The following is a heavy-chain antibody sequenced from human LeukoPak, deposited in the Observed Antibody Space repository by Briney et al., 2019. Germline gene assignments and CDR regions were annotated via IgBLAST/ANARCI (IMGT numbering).Heavy chain of an antibody. CDR3: AKLYREGLGFDY. D-gene: IGHD3/OR15-3a*01. V-gene: IGHV3-23*01. CDR1: GFTFSSYA. CDR2: IIGSGTTT. Sequence: GGSLRLSCAASGFTFSSYAMSWVRQAPGKGLEWVSLIIGSGTTTYYADSVKGRFTISRDNSKTTLYLQMNSLRAEDTAVYYCAKLYREGLGFDYWGQGTLVTVSS. J-gene: IGHJ4*02.